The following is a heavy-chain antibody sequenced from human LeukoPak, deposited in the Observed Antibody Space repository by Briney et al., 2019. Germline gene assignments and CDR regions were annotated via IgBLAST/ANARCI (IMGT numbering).Heavy chain of an antibody. CDR1: GGSFSDYY. CDR3: ARGLRFLMTTVKVPFDY. Sequence: SETLSLTCAVYGGSFSDYYWSWIRQPPGKGLEWIGEINHSGSTNYNPSLKSRVTISVDTSKNQFSLKLSSVTAADTAVYYCARGLRFLMTTVKVPFDYWGQGTLVTVSS. V-gene: IGHV4-34*01. D-gene: IGHD4-17*01. CDR2: INHSGST. J-gene: IGHJ4*02.